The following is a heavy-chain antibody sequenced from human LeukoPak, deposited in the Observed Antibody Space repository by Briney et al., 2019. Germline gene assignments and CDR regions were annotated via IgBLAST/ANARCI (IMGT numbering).Heavy chain of an antibody. Sequence: GGSLRLSCAASGFTFSSYVMHWVRQAPGKGLEWVAVISYDGSNKYYADSVKGRFTISRDNSKNTLYLQMNSLRAEDTAVYYCAKDRRGGAVAGQIDYWGQGTLVTVSS. CDR2: ISYDGSNK. CDR1: GFTFSSYV. D-gene: IGHD6-19*01. J-gene: IGHJ4*02. V-gene: IGHV3-30*18. CDR3: AKDRRGGAVAGQIDY.